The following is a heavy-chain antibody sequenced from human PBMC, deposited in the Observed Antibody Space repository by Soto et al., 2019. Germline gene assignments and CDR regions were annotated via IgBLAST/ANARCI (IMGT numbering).Heavy chain of an antibody. CDR1: GLTVSSYD. Sequence: GGSLRLSCAASGLTVSSYDMTLVRQAPGQGLEWVSGISSSGGRPYYADSVRGRFTISRDNSKNTLYLQVNSLRAEDTAVYYCAKEDWNDHDAFDVWGQGTMVTVSS. CDR2: ISSSGGRP. V-gene: IGHV3-23*01. J-gene: IGHJ3*01. CDR3: AKEDWNDHDAFDV. D-gene: IGHD1-1*01.